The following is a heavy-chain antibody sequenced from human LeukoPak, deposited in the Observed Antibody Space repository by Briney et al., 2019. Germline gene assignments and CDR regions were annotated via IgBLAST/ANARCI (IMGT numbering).Heavy chain of an antibody. CDR1: GYTFTGYY. CDR2: INPNSGGT. Sequence: ASVKVSCKASGYTFTGYYMHWVRQAPGQGLEWMGWINPNSGGTNYAQKFQGWVTMTRDTSISTAYMELSRLRSDDTAVYYCARGGGINMVRGPGAFDIWGQGTMVTVSS. CDR3: ARGGGINMVRGPGAFDI. D-gene: IGHD3-10*01. V-gene: IGHV1-2*04. J-gene: IGHJ3*02.